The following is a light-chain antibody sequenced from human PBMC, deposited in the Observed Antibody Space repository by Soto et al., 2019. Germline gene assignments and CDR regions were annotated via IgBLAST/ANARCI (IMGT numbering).Light chain of an antibody. J-gene: IGLJ1*01. Sequence: QSVLTPPPSVSGAPGQRVTISCTGSSSNIGAGYDVHWYQQLPGTAPKLLLYGNSNRPSVVPDRFSGSKSGTSASLAITGLQAEDEADYCCQSYDSSLSGYVFGTGTKLTVL. CDR2: GNS. CDR3: QSYDSSLSGYV. CDR1: SSNIGAGYD. V-gene: IGLV1-40*01.